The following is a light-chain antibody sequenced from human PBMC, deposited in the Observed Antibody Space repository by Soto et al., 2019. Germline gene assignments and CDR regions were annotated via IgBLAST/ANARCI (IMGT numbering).Light chain of an antibody. V-gene: IGKV3-15*01. CDR3: QQYNQWPIT. Sequence: DIVMTQSPATLTVSPGERATLSCRASQSAGTNLAWYQQKPGQAPRLLIHGAFTRATGIPARFSGSGSGTEFTLTISSLQSEDFAVFYCQQYNQWPITFGQGTRLEIK. CDR1: QSAGTN. J-gene: IGKJ5*01. CDR2: GAF.